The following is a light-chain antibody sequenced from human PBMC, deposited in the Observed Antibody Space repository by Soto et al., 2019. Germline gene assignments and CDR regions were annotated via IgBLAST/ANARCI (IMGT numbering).Light chain of an antibody. J-gene: IGKJ1*01. Sequence: EIVLTHSPGTLSLSPGERATYSCRASQSVSLNNLAWYQQKPGQAPRLLIYGAFKRATGIPDRFSGSGSGTDFTLTISRMEPEDYAVYCCQQYGSSLRTFGQGTKVDIK. CDR1: QSVSLNN. CDR2: GAF. V-gene: IGKV3-20*01. CDR3: QQYGSSLRT.